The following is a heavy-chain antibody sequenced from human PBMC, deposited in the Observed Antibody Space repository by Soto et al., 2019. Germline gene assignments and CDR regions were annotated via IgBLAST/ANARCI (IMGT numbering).Heavy chain of an antibody. CDR2: ISGGGDAT. D-gene: IGHD3-10*01. CDR1: GFTFGNYA. CDR3: AQKSRGSITLPALYYFDY. V-gene: IGHV3-23*01. J-gene: IGHJ4*02. Sequence: EVQLLESGGGVVQPGGSLRLSCAASGFTFGNYAFSWVRQAPGKGLEWVSVISGGGDATYYPDSVKGRFPTSSDNSKNTVYLHMNSLRDEDTAVYHSAQKSRGSITLPALYYFDYWGQGTRVTVSS.